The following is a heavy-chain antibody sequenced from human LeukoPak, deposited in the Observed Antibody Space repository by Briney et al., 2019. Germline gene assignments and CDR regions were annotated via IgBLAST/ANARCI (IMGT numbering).Heavy chain of an antibody. J-gene: IGHJ5*02. Sequence: SVTVSCMPSGGTLSNYALRWVRQAPGQGLEWMGGIFPILGTANYAQKFQGRVTITADKSTSTAYMELSSLRSEDTAVYYCARVRVNKASIAAAGRSWFDPWGQGTLVTVSS. V-gene: IGHV1-69*06. CDR1: GGTLSNYA. CDR2: IFPILGTA. D-gene: IGHD6-13*01. CDR3: ARVRVNKASIAAAGRSWFDP.